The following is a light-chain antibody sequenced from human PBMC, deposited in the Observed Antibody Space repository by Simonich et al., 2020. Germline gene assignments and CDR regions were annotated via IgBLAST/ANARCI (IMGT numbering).Light chain of an antibody. J-gene: IGLJ3*02. CDR1: SSDVGGYNY. CDR2: DVS. Sequence: QSALTQPASVSGSPGQSITISCTGTSSDVGGYNYVSWYQLHPGKAPKLMIYDVSRRPSGVSNRFSGSKSGNTAALTIAGLQAEDEADYYCSSDTSSSTWVFGGGTKLTVL. V-gene: IGLV2-14*01. CDR3: SSDTSSSTWV.